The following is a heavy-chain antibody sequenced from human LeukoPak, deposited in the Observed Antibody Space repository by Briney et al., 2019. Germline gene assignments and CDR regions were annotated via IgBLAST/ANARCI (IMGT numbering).Heavy chain of an antibody. CDR2: FDPEDGET. CDR1: GYTLTELS. CDR3: ATALNREWELLFARN. J-gene: IGHJ4*01. Sequence: ASVKVSCKVSGYTLTELSMHWVRQTPGKGLEWMGGFDPEDGETIYAQKFQGRVTMTEDTSTDTAYMELSSLRSEDTAVYYCATALNREWELLFARNWGHGTLVTVSS. V-gene: IGHV1-24*01. D-gene: IGHD1-26*01.